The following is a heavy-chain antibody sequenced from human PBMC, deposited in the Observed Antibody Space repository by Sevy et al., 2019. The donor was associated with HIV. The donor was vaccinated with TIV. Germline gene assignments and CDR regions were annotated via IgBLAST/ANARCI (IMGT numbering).Heavy chain of an antibody. D-gene: IGHD3-16*01. J-gene: IGHJ4*02. V-gene: IGHV3-23*01. Sequence: GGSLRLSCAASGFTFSSYAMSWVRQAPGKGLEWVSAISGSGGSTYYADSVKGRFTISRDNSKNTLYLQMNSLRAEDTAVYYCAKGDPELWTLSYYFDYWGQGTLVTVSS. CDR3: AKGDPELWTLSYYFDY. CDR2: ISGSGGST. CDR1: GFTFSSYA.